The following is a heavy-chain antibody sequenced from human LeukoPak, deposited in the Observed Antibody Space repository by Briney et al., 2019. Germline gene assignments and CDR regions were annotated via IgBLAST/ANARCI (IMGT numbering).Heavy chain of an antibody. V-gene: IGHV4-4*07. CDR3: GRVSSSSGYYFDY. CDR2: IYNKGST. Sequence: PSETLSLTCTVSGGSIDGYYWNWIRQPAGRGLEWIGRIYNKGSTNSNPSLRSRITMSVDTSKSQFSLKVSSVTAADTAVYYCGRVSSSSGYYFDYWGQGTLVTVSS. D-gene: IGHD6-19*01. CDR1: GGSIDGYY. J-gene: IGHJ4*02.